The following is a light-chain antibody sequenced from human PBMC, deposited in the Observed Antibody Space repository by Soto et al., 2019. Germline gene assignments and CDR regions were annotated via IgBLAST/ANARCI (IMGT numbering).Light chain of an antibody. Sequence: DTQMTQAPSTLSASVGDRVTVTCRASQSVSGWLAWYQQKPGEAPKLLIYKASTLKSGVPSRFSGSGSGTEFTLTISSLQPDDFATYYCQHYNSYSEAFGQGTKVDIK. J-gene: IGKJ1*01. V-gene: IGKV1-5*03. CDR1: QSVSGW. CDR2: KAS. CDR3: QHYNSYSEA.